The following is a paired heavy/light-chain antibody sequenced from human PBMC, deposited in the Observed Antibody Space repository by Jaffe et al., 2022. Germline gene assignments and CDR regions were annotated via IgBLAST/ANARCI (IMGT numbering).Heavy chain of an antibody. J-gene: IGHJ4*02. Sequence: QVQLVQSGAEVKKPGASVKVSCKASGYIFTAYYMHWVRQAPGQGLEWMGWINPNSGDTSYAQNFQGRVTMTRDMSISTAYMELSRLRSDDTAIYYCARVGRFGESSDYWGQGTLVTVSS. CDR1: GYIFTAYY. CDR2: INPNSGDT. D-gene: IGHD3-10*01. CDR3: ARVGRFGESSDY. V-gene: IGHV1-2*02.
Light chain of an antibody. CDR3: QQYNSYSAIT. CDR1: QSISSW. J-gene: IGKJ5*01. V-gene: IGKV1-5*03. CDR2: KAS. Sequence: DIQMTQSPSTLSASVGDRVTITCRASQSISSWLAWYQQKPGKAPKLLIYKASTLESGVPSRFSGSGSGTEFTLTISSLQPDDFATYYCQQYNSYSAITFGQGTRLEIK.